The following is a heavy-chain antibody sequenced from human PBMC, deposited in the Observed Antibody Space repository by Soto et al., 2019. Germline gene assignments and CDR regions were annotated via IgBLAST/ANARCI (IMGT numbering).Heavy chain of an antibody. J-gene: IGHJ6*02. D-gene: IGHD3-3*01. CDR3: ARGRYDFWSGYIYYYYYGMDV. Sequence: EVQLVESGGGLVQPGGSLRLSCAASGFTFSSYWMSWVRQAPGKGLEWVANIKQDGSEKYYVDSVKGRFTISRDNAKNSLYLQMNSLRAEDTAVYYCARGRYDFWSGYIYYYYYGMDVWGQGTTFTFSS. V-gene: IGHV3-7*03. CDR1: GFTFSSYW. CDR2: IKQDGSEK.